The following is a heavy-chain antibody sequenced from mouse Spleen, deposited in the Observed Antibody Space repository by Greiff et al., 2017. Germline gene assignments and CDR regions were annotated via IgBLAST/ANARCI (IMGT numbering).Heavy chain of an antibody. CDR2: IHPNSGST. Sequence: QVQLQQPGAELVKPGASVKLSCKASGYTFTSYWMHWVKQRPGQGLEWIGMIHPNSGSTNYNEKFKSKATLTVDKSSSTAYMQLSSLTSEDSAVYYCARDYSYYSYFDYWGQGTTLTVSS. D-gene: IGHD2-12*01. CDR1: GYTFTSYW. V-gene: IGHV1-64*01. J-gene: IGHJ2*01. CDR3: ARDYSYYSYFDY.